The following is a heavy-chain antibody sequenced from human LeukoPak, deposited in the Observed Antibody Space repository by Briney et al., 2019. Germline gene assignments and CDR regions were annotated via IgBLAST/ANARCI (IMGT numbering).Heavy chain of an antibody. CDR2: ISSSSSTI. J-gene: IGHJ4*02. CDR1: GFTFSSYS. D-gene: IGHD4-23*01. V-gene: IGHV3-48*01. CDR3: AKVHGTLTVESPFDY. Sequence: GGSLRLSCAASGFTFSSYSVNWVRQAPGKGLEWVSYISSSSSTIYYADSVTGRFTISRDNSKNTLYLQMHSLRADDTAVYYCAKVHGTLTVESPFDYWGQGTLVTVSS.